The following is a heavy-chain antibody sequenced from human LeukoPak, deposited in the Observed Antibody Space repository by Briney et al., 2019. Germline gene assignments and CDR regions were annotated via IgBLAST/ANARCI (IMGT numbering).Heavy chain of an antibody. J-gene: IGHJ6*02. CDR3: ASAIVAVPAAINYYYYGMDV. D-gene: IGHD2-2*02. CDR2: IYYSGST. CDR1: GGSISSGDYY. V-gene: IGHV4-30-4*01. Sequence: SQTLSLTCTVSGGSISSGDYYWSWIRQPPGKGLEWIGYIYYSGSTYYNPSLKSRVTISVDTSKNQFSLKLSSVTAADTAVYYCASAIVAVPAAINYYYYGMDVWGQGTTVTVSS.